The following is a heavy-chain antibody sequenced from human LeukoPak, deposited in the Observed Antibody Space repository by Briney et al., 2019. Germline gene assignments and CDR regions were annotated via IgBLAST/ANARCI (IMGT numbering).Heavy chain of an antibody. Sequence: PSETLSLTCAVYGGSFSGYSWSWIRQPPGKGLEWIGEINHRGSTNYNPSLKSRLTISVDASKNQFALKLNSMTAADMAVYYCARLRFIGLWESDRYIERSTFFDYWGQGTLVTVSS. CDR3: ARLRFIGLWESDRYIERSTFFDY. CDR2: INHRGST. J-gene: IGHJ4*02. D-gene: IGHD3-16*02. V-gene: IGHV4-34*01. CDR1: GGSFSGYS.